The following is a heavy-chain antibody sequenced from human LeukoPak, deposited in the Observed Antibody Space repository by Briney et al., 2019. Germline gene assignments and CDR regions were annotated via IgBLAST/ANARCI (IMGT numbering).Heavy chain of an antibody. J-gene: IGHJ4*02. V-gene: IGHV4-38-2*02. CDR3: ARDREYYYDSSGYFF. CDR2: IYHSGST. Sequence: SETLSLTCTVSGYSISSTYYWGWIRQPPGKGLEWIGYIYHSGSTYYNPSLKSRVTISVDTSKNQFSLKLSSVTAADTAVYYCARDREYYYDSSGYFFWGQGTLVTVSS. D-gene: IGHD3-22*01. CDR1: GYSISSTYY.